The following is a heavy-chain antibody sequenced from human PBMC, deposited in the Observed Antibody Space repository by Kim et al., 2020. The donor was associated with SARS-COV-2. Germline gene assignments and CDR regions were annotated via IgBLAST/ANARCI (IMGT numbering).Heavy chain of an antibody. V-gene: IGHV3-48*02. D-gene: IGHD3-3*01. Sequence: GGSLRLSCAASGFTFSTYSMSWVRQAPGKGLEWVSYITSSSSTIYYADSVKGRFTISRDNAKNSLYLQMNGLRDEDTAVYYCARVTDFWSGYYNDYWGQGTLVTVSS. J-gene: IGHJ4*02. CDR1: GFTFSTYS. CDR3: ARVTDFWSGYYNDY. CDR2: ITSSSSTI.